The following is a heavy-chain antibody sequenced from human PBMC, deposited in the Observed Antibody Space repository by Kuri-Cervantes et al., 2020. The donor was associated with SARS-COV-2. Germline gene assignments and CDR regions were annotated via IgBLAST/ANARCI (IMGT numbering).Heavy chain of an antibody. CDR2: VKTDSGNT. CDR1: ETTFPNYD. Sequence: ASVKVSCKAPETTFPNYDINWVRQATGQGLEWMGMVKTDSGNTLYAQIFQGRVTMTRDTSISTAYMELSRLRSDDTAVYYCARVWALYCSSTSCYTFAFDIWGQGTMVTVSS. CDR3: ARVWALYCSSTSCYTFAFDI. V-gene: IGHV1-8*01. J-gene: IGHJ3*02. D-gene: IGHD2-2*02.